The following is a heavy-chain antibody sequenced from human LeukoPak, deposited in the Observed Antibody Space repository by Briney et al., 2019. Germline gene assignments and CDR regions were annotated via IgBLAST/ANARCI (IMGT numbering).Heavy chain of an antibody. J-gene: IGHJ4*02. D-gene: IGHD3-22*01. CDR1: GYSFTSYW. Sequence: GESLKISCKGSGYSFTSYWIGWVRQMPGKGLEWMGIIYPGDSDTRYSPSFQGQVTISADKSISTAYLQWSSLKASDTAMYYCARVDYYDSSGYPIDYWGQGTLVTVSS. CDR3: ARVDYYDSSGYPIDY. CDR2: IYPGDSDT. V-gene: IGHV5-51*01.